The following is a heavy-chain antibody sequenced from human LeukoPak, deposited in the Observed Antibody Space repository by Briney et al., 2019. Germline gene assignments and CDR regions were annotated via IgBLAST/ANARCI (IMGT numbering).Heavy chain of an antibody. CDR1: GFTFSSYA. Sequence: GGSLRLSCAASGFTFSSYAMSWVRQAPWKGLEWVSAISGSGGSTYYADSVKGRFTISRDNSKNTLYLQMNSLRAEDTAVYYCAKGARGYSSSWYLGYWGQGTLVTVSS. D-gene: IGHD6-13*01. CDR3: AKGARGYSSSWYLGY. CDR2: ISGSGGST. V-gene: IGHV3-23*01. J-gene: IGHJ4*02.